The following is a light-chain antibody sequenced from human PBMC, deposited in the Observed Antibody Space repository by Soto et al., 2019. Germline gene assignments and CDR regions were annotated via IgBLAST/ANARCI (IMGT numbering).Light chain of an antibody. Sequence: QSALTQPASVSGSPGQSITISCTGSSSDVGGYNYVSWYQHHPGKGPTLIIYEVSNRPSGVSDRFSGSKSDNTASLTISGLQAEDEADYYCSSYTSSSPYVFGTGTKPTVL. V-gene: IGLV2-14*01. J-gene: IGLJ1*01. CDR2: EVS. CDR3: SSYTSSSPYV. CDR1: SSDVGGYNY.